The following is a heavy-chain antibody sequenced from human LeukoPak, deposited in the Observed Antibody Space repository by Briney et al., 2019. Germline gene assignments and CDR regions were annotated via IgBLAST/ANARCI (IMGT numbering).Heavy chain of an antibody. J-gene: IGHJ5*02. CDR2: IYSDGTT. CDR1: GFTVSNNY. V-gene: IGHV3-53*01. Sequence: GGSLRLSCAASGFTVSNNYMSWVRQAPGKKLEWVSDIYSDGTTFYADSVKGRFTISRDNAKNTLFLQMNSLRAEDTAVYYCASSYGDYFGDWFDPWGQGTLVTVSS. D-gene: IGHD4-17*01. CDR3: ASSYGDYFGDWFDP.